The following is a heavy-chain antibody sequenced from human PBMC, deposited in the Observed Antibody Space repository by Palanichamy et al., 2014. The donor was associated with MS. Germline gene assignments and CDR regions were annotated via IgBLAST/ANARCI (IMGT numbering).Heavy chain of an antibody. Sequence: QVQLQESGPGLVKPSQTLSLTCTVSGGSISSGGYYWSWIRQHPGKGLEWIGYIYYSGSTYYNPSLKSRVTISVDTSKNQFSLKLSSVTAADTAVYYCARSSRVPNWENWFDPWGQGTLVTVSS. CDR1: GGSISSGGYY. D-gene: IGHD1-26*01. J-gene: IGHJ5*02. CDR2: IYYSGST. V-gene: IGHV4-31*03. CDR3: ARSSRVPNWENWFDP.